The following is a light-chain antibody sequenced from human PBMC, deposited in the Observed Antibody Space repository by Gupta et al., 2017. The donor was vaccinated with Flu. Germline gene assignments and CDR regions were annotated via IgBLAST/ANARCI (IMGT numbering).Light chain of an antibody. CDR3: KQALQTPRT. CDR1: QSLLQSNGYNY. Sequence: IVMTQSPLSLPVTPGEPASISCRSSQSLLQSNGYNYLDWYLQKPGQSLQRLLYLSTNRASRVPDRFSGSGSCTDFTLKISRGEGKDVGVYYCKQALQTPRTFGQRTKVETK. CDR2: LST. J-gene: IGKJ1*01. V-gene: IGKV2-28*01.